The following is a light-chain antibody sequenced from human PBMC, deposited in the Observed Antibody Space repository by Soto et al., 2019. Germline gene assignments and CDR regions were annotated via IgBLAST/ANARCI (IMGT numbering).Light chain of an antibody. Sequence: DIQSTQSPSSLSSSVGDRVTITCLSSQIISSYLNWYQQKPGKAPKLLIYAASSLQSGVPSRFSGSGSGTDFTLTISSLQPEDFATYYCQQSYSTPITFGQGTRLEIK. V-gene: IGKV1-39*01. CDR1: QIISSY. CDR2: AAS. CDR3: QQSYSTPIT. J-gene: IGKJ5*01.